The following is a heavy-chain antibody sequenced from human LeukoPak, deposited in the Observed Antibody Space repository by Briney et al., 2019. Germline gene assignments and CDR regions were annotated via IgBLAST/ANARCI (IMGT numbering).Heavy chain of an antibody. D-gene: IGHD3-10*01. CDR3: ARRGGSGVRGDYYFDY. J-gene: IGHJ4*02. CDR1: GGSISSSNSF. Sequence: SETLSLTCTVSGGSISSSNSFWGWIRQPPGKGLEWIASIDYSGGVYYNPSLKSRVTISVDTSKNQFSLKVNSVTAADTAVYCCARRGGSGVRGDYYFDYWGQGTLVTVSS. CDR2: IDYSGGV. V-gene: IGHV4-39*01.